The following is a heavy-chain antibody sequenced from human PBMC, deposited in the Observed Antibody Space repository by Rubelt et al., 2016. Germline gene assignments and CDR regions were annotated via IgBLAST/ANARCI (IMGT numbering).Heavy chain of an antibody. CDR3: ARGGGYSSGWLA. D-gene: IGHD6-19*01. CDR1: GGSLSGYY. Sequence: QVQLQQWGAGLLKPSETLSLTCAVYGGSLSGYYWSWIRQSPGKGLEWIGSVSYGGRPNYNPSLKSRVTISLDTSKNQFSLKLNSVTAADTAVYYCARGGGYSSGWLAWGQGTLVTVSS. CDR2: VSYGGRP. J-gene: IGHJ4*02. V-gene: IGHV4-34*01.